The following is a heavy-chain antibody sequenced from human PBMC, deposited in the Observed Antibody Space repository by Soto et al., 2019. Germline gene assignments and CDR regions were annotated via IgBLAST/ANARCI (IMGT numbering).Heavy chain of an antibody. CDR2: ISYDGTEK. Sequence: GGPLRVSCAASGCTFSSYGMRWVSQAPGKGLEWVAVISYDGTEKYHADSVKGRFTISRDNSKNTLYLQVNSLRAEDTAVYYCARKPETGTTVPFDYWGQGTLVTVSS. CDR1: GCTFSSYG. V-gene: IGHV3-30*03. CDR3: ARKPETGTTVPFDY. J-gene: IGHJ4*02. D-gene: IGHD1-1*01.